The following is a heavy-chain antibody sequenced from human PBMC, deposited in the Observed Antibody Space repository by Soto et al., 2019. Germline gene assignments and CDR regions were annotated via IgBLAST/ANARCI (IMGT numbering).Heavy chain of an antibody. D-gene: IGHD3-3*01. CDR1: GGTFSSYA. Sequence: SVKVSCKASGGTFSSYAISWVRQAPGQGLEWMGGIIPIFGTANYAQKFQGRVTITADESTSTAYMELSSLRSEDTAVYYLAGTTYGDFWSGYPPLYYYYGMDVWGQGTTVTVSS. V-gene: IGHV1-69*13. CDR2: IIPIFGTA. CDR3: AGTTYGDFWSGYPPLYYYYGMDV. J-gene: IGHJ6*02.